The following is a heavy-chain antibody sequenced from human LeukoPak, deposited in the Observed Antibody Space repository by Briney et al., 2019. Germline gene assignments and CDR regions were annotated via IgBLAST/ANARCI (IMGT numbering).Heavy chain of an antibody. D-gene: IGHD5-12*01. CDR2: IIPIFGTA. V-gene: IGHV1-69*13. CDR1: GGTFSSYA. CDR3: AGDRRGYSGYDDAFDI. J-gene: IGHJ3*02. Sequence: SVKVSCKASGGTFSSYAISWVRQAPGQGLEWMGGIIPIFGTANYAQKFQGRVTITADESTSTAYMELSSLRSEDTAVYYCAGDRRGYSGYDDAFDIWGQGTMVTVSS.